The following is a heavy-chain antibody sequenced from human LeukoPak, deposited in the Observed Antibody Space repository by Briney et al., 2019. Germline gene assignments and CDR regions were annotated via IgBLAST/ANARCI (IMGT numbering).Heavy chain of an antibody. V-gene: IGHV4-38-2*02. CDR2: IYHSGST. Sequence: SETLSLTCTVSGYSISSGYYWGWIRQPPGKGLEWIGSIYHSGSTYYNPSLKSRVTISVDTSKNQFSLKLSSVTAADTAVYYRARDPAGYPNWFDPWGQGTLVTVSS. CDR1: GYSISSGYY. CDR3: ARDPAGYPNWFDP. D-gene: IGHD2-15*01. J-gene: IGHJ5*02.